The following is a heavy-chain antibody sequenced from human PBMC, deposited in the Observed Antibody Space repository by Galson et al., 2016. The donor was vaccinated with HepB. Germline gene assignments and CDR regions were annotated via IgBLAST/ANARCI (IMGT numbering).Heavy chain of an antibody. V-gene: IGHV3-33*08. CDR3: ARDEGEYSLFDS. D-gene: IGHD5-18*01. Sequence: SLRLSCAASGFSFSDYYMTWIRQAPGKGLEWAAVVWYDGSKKYYADSVKGRFTISRDISKNTLYLQMNNLRVEDTAVYYCARDEGEYSLFDSWGQGTQVTVSS. CDR1: GFSFSDYY. J-gene: IGHJ4*02. CDR2: VWYDGSKK.